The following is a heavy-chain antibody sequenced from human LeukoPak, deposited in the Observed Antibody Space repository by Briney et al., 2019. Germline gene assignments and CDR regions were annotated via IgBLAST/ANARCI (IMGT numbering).Heavy chain of an antibody. CDR3: AREGNNRAPWDY. V-gene: IGHV4-39*02. D-gene: IGHD1/OR15-1a*01. CDR1: GGSISSSSYY. J-gene: IGHJ4*02. CDR2: IYYSGST. Sequence: SETLSLTCTVSGGSISSSSYYWGWIRQPPGKGLEWIGSIYYSGSTYYNPSLKSRVTISVDTSKNQFSLKLSSVTAADTAVYYCAREGNNRAPWDYWGQGTLVTVSS.